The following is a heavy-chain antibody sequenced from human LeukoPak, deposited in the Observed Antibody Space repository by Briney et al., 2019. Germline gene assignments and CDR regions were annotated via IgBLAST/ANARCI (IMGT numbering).Heavy chain of an antibody. V-gene: IGHV1-69*04. J-gene: IGHJ6*02. CDR2: IIPILGIA. CDR3: ARPIPLGYCSSTSCPYYYYYYGMDV. D-gene: IGHD2-2*01. Sequence: GSSVKVSCKASGGTFSSYAISWVRQAPGQGLEWMGRIIPILGIADYAQKFQGRVTITADKSTSTAYMELSSLRSEDTAVYYCARPIPLGYCSSTSCPYYYYYYGMDVWGQGTTVTVSS. CDR1: GGTFSSYA.